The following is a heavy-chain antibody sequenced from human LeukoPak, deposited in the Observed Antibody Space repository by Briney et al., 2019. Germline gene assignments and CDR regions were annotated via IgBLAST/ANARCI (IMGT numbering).Heavy chain of an antibody. CDR3: ARDLKDVVVPAAIHY. Sequence: GGSLRLSCAASGFTFCSYAMHWVHQAPGKGLEYVSAISSNGGSTYYANSVKGRFTISRDNSKNTLYLQMGSLRAEDMAVYYCARDLKDVVVPAAIHYWGQGTLVTVSS. CDR1: GFTFCSYA. J-gene: IGHJ4*02. D-gene: IGHD2-2*01. V-gene: IGHV3-64*01. CDR2: ISSNGGST.